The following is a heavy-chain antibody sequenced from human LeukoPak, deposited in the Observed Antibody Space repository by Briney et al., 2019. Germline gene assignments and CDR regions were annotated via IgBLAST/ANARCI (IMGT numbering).Heavy chain of an antibody. V-gene: IGHV4-31*03. CDR3: ARGETYYYDSSGYYYGY. CDR1: GASISSGGYC. CDR2: IYYSGST. J-gene: IGHJ4*02. D-gene: IGHD3-22*01. Sequence: SQTLSLTCTVSGASISSGGYCWSWIRQHPGKGLEWIGYIYYSGSTYYNPSLKSRVTISVDTSKNQFSLKLSSVTAADTAVYYCARGETYYYDSSGYYYGYWGQGTLVTVSS.